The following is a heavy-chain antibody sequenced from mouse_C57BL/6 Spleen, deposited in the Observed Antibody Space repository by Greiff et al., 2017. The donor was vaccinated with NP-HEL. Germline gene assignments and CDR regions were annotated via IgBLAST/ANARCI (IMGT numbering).Heavy chain of an antibody. V-gene: IGHV1-80*01. CDR1: GYAFSSYW. J-gene: IGHJ2*01. CDR3: ARGFIPTVVAVPFDY. Sequence: VQLQESGAELVKPGASVKISCKASGYAFSSYWMNWVKQRPGKGLEWIGQIYPGDGDTNYNGKFKGKATLTADKSSSTAYMQLSSLTSEDSAVYFCARGFIPTVVAVPFDYWGQGTTLTVSS. CDR2: IYPGDGDT. D-gene: IGHD1-1*01.